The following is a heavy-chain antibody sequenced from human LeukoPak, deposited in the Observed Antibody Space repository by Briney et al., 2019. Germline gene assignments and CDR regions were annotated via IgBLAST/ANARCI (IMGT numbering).Heavy chain of an antibody. J-gene: IGHJ6*02. CDR1: GFTFSDYY. D-gene: IGHD2-21*01. V-gene: IGHV3-11*06. Sequence: GGSLRLSCAASGFTFSDYYMSWIRQAPGKGLEWVSFIDGISGRTYYADSVKGRFTISRDNAKSSLSLHMNSLRDDDTGVYYCARDLYSQTMDVWGHGTTVTVSS. CDR2: IDGISGRT. CDR3: ARDLYSQTMDV.